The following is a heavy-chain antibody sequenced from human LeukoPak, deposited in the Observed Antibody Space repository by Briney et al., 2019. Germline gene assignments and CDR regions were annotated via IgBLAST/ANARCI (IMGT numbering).Heavy chain of an antibody. CDR3: AKAPRRNYCSSTSCSSTNNWFDP. Sequence: GGSLRLSSAASGFTFSSYAMSSVRQAPGKGLEWVSAISGSGGSTYYADSVKGRFTISRDNSKNTLYLQMNSLRAEDTAVYYCAKAPRRNYCSSTSCSSTNNWFDPWGQGTLVTVSS. V-gene: IGHV3-23*01. D-gene: IGHD2-2*01. J-gene: IGHJ5*02. CDR2: ISGSGGST. CDR1: GFTFSSYA.